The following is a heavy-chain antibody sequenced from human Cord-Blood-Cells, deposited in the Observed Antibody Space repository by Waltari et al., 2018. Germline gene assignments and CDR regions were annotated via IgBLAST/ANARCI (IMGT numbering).Heavy chain of an antibody. CDR2: ISGSGGST. D-gene: IGHD1-1*01. CDR3: ATINWDWYFDL. V-gene: IGHV3-23*01. CDR1: GFTFSSYA. Sequence: EVQLLESGGDLVQPGGSLRLSCAASGFTFSSYAIRWVRQAPGKGLEWVSAISGSGGSTYYADSVKGRFTISRDNSKNTLYLQMNSLRAEDTAVYYCATINWDWYFDLWGRGTLVTVSS. J-gene: IGHJ2*01.